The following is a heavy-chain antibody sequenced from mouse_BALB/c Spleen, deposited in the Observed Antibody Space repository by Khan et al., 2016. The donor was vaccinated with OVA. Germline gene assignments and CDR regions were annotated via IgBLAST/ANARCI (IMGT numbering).Heavy chain of an antibody. CDR2: INTYTGEP. Sequence: QIQLVQSGPELKKPGETVKISCKASGYTFTNYGMNWVKQAPGKGLKWMGWINTYTGEPTYADDFKGRFAFSLETSASTAYLQFNNLKNEDTAKYFCARMKPYWYFDLWGAGTTVTVSS. CDR3: ARMKPYWYFDL. V-gene: IGHV9-3-1*01. CDR1: GYTFTNYG. J-gene: IGHJ1*01.